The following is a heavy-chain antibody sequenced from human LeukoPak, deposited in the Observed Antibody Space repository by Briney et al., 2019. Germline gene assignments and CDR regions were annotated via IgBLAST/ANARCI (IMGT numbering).Heavy chain of an antibody. D-gene: IGHD3-3*01. CDR1: GFTFSDYY. V-gene: IGHV3-11*04. Sequence: PGGSLRLSCAASGFTFSDYYMSWIRQAPGKGLEWVSYISSSGSTIYYADSVKGRFTISRDNSKNTLYLQMNSLRAEDTAVYYCAKEGYDFWSGYPGRGMDVWGQGTTVTVSS. CDR3: AKEGYDFWSGYPGRGMDV. J-gene: IGHJ6*02. CDR2: ISSSGSTI.